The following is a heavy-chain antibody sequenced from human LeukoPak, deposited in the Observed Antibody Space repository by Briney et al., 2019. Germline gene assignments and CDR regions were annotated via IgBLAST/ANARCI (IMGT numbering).Heavy chain of an antibody. CDR1: GFTFNRNA. Sequence: GGSLRHSCAPSGFTFNRNAISWVRPPPGEGLEWVSTIAGSGDKTFHAATVKGRYTITRDNSKTLLHLQMNSLPGEDTAPHYCVRGGDASSGSGAHESSGEGALVTVSS. CDR2: IAGSGDKT. D-gene: IGHD3-22*01. CDR3: VRGGDASSGSGAHES. J-gene: IGHJ5*02. V-gene: IGHV3-23*01.